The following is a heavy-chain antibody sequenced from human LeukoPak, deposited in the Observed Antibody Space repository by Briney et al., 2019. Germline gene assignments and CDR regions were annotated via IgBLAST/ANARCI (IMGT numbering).Heavy chain of an antibody. Sequence: PGGSLRLSCATSGFIFSNYAVNWVRQAPGKGLEWVSIISGSGDTTYYADSVKGRFTISRDNAKNSLYLQMSSLRAEDTALYYCASSRYDSSGYYGIIGYWGQGTLVTVSS. CDR2: ISGSGDTT. D-gene: IGHD3-22*01. V-gene: IGHV3-23*01. CDR1: GFIFSNYA. CDR3: ASSRYDSSGYYGIIGY. J-gene: IGHJ4*02.